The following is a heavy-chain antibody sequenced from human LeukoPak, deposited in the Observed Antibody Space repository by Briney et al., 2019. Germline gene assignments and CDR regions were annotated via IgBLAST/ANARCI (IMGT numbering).Heavy chain of an antibody. J-gene: IGHJ4*02. V-gene: IGHV3-33*06. CDR2: IWYDGSNK. CDR3: AKYDNSGRAGGY. D-gene: IGHD3-22*01. CDR1: GFTLSNYG. Sequence: PGGSLRLSCAASGFTLSNYGMHWVRQAPGKGLEWVAVIWYDGSNKYYADSVKGRFTISRDNSRNTLYLQMNSLRAEDTAMYYCAKYDNSGRAGGYWGQGTLVTVSS.